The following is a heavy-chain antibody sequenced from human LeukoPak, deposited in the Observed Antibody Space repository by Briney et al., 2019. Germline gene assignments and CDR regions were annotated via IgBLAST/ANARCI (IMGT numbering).Heavy chain of an antibody. D-gene: IGHD3-22*01. CDR1: GGSFSGYY. J-gene: IGHJ3*02. CDR2: INHSGST. V-gene: IGHV4-34*01. CDR3: ARGDSSGYYNDAFDI. Sequence: SETLSLTCAVYGGSFSGYYWSWIRQPPGKGLEWIGEINHSGSTNYNPSLKSRVTISVDTSKNQFSLKLSSVTAADTAVYYYARGDSSGYYNDAFDIWGQGTMVTVSS.